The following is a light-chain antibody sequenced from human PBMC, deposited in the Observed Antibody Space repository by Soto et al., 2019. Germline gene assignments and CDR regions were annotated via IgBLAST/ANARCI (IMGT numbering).Light chain of an antibody. CDR3: QRRSSWPST. Sequence: EIVLTQSPATLSLSPGERATLSCRASQSVRNYVAWYQQKPGQAPMLLISGPFNRATGIPGRSSGSGSGTDFTLTISRLDPEHSAVYYCQRRSSWPSTFGQGTRLEMK. J-gene: IGKJ5*01. CDR1: QSVRNY. V-gene: IGKV3-11*01. CDR2: GPF.